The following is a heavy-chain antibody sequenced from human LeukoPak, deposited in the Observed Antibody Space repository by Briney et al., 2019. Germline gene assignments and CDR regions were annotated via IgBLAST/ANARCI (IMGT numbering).Heavy chain of an antibody. CDR1: GITFSDYY. D-gene: IGHD2-8*01. CDR3: ARGGYCSNVVCYTSRSLDY. CDR2: ISGSGSTK. V-gene: IGHV3-11*01. Sequence: PGGSLRLSCVASGITFSDYYMNWIRQAPGKGQEWVSYISGSGSTKYYADSVKGRFTISRDNAKNSLYLQMNSLRAEDTAVYYCARGGYCSNVVCYTSRSLDYWGQGTLVTVSS. J-gene: IGHJ4*02.